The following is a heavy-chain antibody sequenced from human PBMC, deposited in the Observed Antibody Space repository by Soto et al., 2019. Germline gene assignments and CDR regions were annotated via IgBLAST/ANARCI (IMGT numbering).Heavy chain of an antibody. J-gene: IGHJ4*02. Sequence: SLKISCKGSGYSFTTYWIGWVRQMPGKGLEWMGIIYPGDSDTKYSPSFQGQVTISADKSINTAYLQWSSLQASDSAMYYCARVYSSGSDYWGQGTLVTVSS. D-gene: IGHD6-19*01. CDR1: GYSFTTYW. V-gene: IGHV5-51*01. CDR3: ARVYSSGSDY. CDR2: IYPGDSDT.